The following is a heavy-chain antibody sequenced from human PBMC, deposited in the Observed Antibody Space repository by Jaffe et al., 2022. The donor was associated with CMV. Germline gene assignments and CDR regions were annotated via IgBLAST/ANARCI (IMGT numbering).Heavy chain of an antibody. V-gene: IGHV3-21*01. CDR1: GFTFSSYS. D-gene: IGHD3-22*01. CDR2: IISSSTSYI. Sequence: EVQLVESGGGLVKPGGSLRLSCAASGFTFSSYSMNWVRQAPGKGLEWVSSIISSSTSYIYYADSVKGRFTISRDNAKNSLYLQMNSLRAEDTAVYYCARDRDSSGYQNDYWGQGTLVTVSS. CDR3: ARDRDSSGYQNDY. J-gene: IGHJ4*02.